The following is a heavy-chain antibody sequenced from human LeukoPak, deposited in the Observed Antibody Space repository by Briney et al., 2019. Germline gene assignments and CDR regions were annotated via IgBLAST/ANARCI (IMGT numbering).Heavy chain of an antibody. V-gene: IGHV3-7*01. D-gene: IGHD3-10*01. Sequence: PGESLRLSCAASGFTFSSYWMSWVRQAPGKGLEWVANIKQDGSEKYYVDSVKGRFTISRDNAKNSLYLQMNSLRAEDTAVYYCAREGMVRGVIMMDYYYYGMDVWGQGTTVTVSS. CDR1: GFTFSSYW. CDR3: AREGMVRGVIMMDYYYYGMDV. J-gene: IGHJ6*02. CDR2: IKQDGSEK.